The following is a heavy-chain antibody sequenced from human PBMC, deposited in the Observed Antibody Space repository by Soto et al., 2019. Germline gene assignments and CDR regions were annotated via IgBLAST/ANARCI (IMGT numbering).Heavy chain of an antibody. J-gene: IGHJ4*02. CDR1: GFTCSDYA. D-gene: IGHD6-19*01. CDR2: VSHGGRNI. CDR3: AKGGRQWLVTSASNS. Sequence: VQLVGSGGGVVQPWRSLRLSFAASGFTCSDYAMHWVRQAPGKGLEWVAVVSHGGRNIHYADCVKGRFTISRDSSKNTVSLEMTILRAKDTAVDYCAKGGRQWLVTSASNSWGQGDLGTVSS. V-gene: IGHV3-30*18.